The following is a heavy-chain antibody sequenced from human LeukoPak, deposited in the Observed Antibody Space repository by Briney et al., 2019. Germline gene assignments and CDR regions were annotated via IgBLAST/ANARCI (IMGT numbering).Heavy chain of an antibody. CDR1: GFPFSNCA. J-gene: IGHJ4*02. CDR3: VKRGARDSSGFYQYYFDY. D-gene: IGHD3-22*01. CDR2: INLGGGGT. V-gene: IGHV3-23*01. Sequence: GGSLRLSCSASGFPFSNCAMSWVRQAPGKGLEWVSTINLGGGGTYYADSVKGRFTISRDKSTNMRYLQMSILRAEDTAVYYCVKRGARDSSGFYQYYFDYWGQGTLVTVSS.